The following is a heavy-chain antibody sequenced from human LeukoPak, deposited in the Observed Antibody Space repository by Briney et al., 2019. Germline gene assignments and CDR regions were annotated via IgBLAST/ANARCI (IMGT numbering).Heavy chain of an antibody. CDR1: GFTFSSYS. V-gene: IGHV3-21*01. CDR3: AKNSGEYSYYYYYFMDV. CDR2: ISSSSSYI. D-gene: IGHD4-17*01. Sequence: GGSLRLSCAASGFTFSSYSMNWVRQASGKGLEWVSSISSSSSYIYYADSVKGRFTISRDNSKNTLYLQMNSLRAEDTAVYYCAKNSGEYSYYYYYFMDVWGKGTTVTISS. J-gene: IGHJ6*03.